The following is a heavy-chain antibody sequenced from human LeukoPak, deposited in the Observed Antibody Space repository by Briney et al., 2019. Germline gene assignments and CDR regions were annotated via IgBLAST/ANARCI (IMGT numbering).Heavy chain of an antibody. CDR3: ARAGGILTGPVLDP. Sequence: VASVKVSCKASGYTFTGYYMHWVRQATGQGLEWMGWMNPNSGNKGYAQKFQGRVTITRNTSISTAYMELSSLRSEDTAVYYCARAGGILTGPVLDPWGQGTLVTVSS. J-gene: IGHJ5*02. CDR2: MNPNSGNK. CDR1: GYTFTGYY. D-gene: IGHD3-9*01. V-gene: IGHV1-8*03.